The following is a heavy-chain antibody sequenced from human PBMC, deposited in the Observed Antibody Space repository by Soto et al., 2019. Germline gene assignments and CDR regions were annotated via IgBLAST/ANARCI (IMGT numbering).Heavy chain of an antibody. CDR1: GFTFSSYW. Sequence: GGSLRLSCAASGFTFSSYWMSWVRQAPGKGLEWVANIKQDGSEKYYVDSVKGRFTISRDNAKNSLYLQMNSLRAEDTAVYYCASKLAYCGGDCYHDDFDIWGQGTMVTVSS. J-gene: IGHJ3*02. D-gene: IGHD2-21*02. V-gene: IGHV3-7*03. CDR2: IKQDGSEK. CDR3: ASKLAYCGGDCYHDDFDI.